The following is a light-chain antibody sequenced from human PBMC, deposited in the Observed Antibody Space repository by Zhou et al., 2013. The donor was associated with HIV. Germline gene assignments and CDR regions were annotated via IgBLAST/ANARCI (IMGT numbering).Light chain of an antibody. CDR1: QNVSSK. J-gene: IGKJ2*01. V-gene: IGKV3-15*01. CDR3: QQYGSSPMYT. Sequence: EIVMTQSPATLSVSPGERATLSCRASQNVSSKVAWYQQKPGRPPRLLIFGASTRATGVPANFSGSGSGTDFTLTISRLEPGDFAVYYCQQYGSSPMYTFGQGTKLEIK. CDR2: GAS.